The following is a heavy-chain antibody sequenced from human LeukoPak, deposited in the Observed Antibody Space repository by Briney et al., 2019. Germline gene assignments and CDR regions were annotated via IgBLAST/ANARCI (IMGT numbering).Heavy chain of an antibody. CDR3: ARDHGSGSYFSHCDY. D-gene: IGHD3-10*01. V-gene: IGHV3-33*01. Sequence: HPGGSLRLSCAASGFTFSSYGMHWVRQAPDKGLEWVAVIWYDGSNKYYADSVKDRFTISRDNSKNTLYLQMNSLRAEDTAVYYCARDHGSGSYFSHCDYWGQGTLVTVSS. CDR1: GFTFSSYG. J-gene: IGHJ4*02. CDR2: IWYDGSNK.